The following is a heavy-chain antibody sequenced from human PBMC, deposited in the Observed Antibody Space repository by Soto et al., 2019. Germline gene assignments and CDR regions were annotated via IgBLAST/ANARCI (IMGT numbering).Heavy chain of an antibody. V-gene: IGHV1-69*01. CDR2: IIPIFGTA. J-gene: IGHJ5*02. CDR1: GGTFSSYA. Sequence: QVHLVQSGAEVQKPGSSVKFSGKASGGTFSSYAISWVRQAPGQGHEWMGGIIPIFGTANYPQKFQSRVTITSDESTSTAYMELSSLRSDDTAVYYFSRARDSSASFNWFDPWGQGTPVTVAS. CDR3: SRARDSSASFNWFDP. D-gene: IGHD6-6*01.